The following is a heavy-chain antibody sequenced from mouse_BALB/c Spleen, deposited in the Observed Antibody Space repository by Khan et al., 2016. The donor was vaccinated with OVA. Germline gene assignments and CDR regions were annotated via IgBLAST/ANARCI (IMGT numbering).Heavy chain of an antibody. CDR1: GFTFSDYY. Sequence: EVELVESGGGLVKPGGSLKLSCAASGFTFSDYYMYWVRQTPEKRLEWVATISDGGSYTYYPDSVKGRFTISRDTAKNNLNLQMSSLKSEGTAIYYCERGYYGNPFSSWGQGTLVTVSA. CDR2: ISDGGSYT. J-gene: IGHJ3*01. CDR3: ERGYYGNPFSS. V-gene: IGHV5-4*02. D-gene: IGHD2-1*01.